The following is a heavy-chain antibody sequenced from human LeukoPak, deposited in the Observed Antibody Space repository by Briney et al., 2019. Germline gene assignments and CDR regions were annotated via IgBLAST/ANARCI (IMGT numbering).Heavy chain of an antibody. V-gene: IGHV3-33*06. Sequence: GGSLRLSCAASGFTFSSYSMHWVRQAPGKGLEWVAVIWYDGSNKYYADSVKGRFTISRDNSKNTLYLQMNSLRAEDTAVYYCAKDYSGYDLFDYWGQGTLVTVSS. CDR1: GFTFSSYS. J-gene: IGHJ4*02. CDR3: AKDYSGYDLFDY. D-gene: IGHD5-12*01. CDR2: IWYDGSNK.